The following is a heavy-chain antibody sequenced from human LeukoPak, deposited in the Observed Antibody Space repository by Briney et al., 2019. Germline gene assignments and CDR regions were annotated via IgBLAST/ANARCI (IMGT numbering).Heavy chain of an antibody. J-gene: IGHJ3*02. CDR3: ARVREYYYGSGRAFDI. CDR2: IYYSGST. Sequence: PSETLSLTCTVSGGSISSYYWSWIRQPPGKGLEWIGYIYYSGSTNYNPSLKSRVTISVDTSKNQFSLKLNSVTAADTAVYYCARVREYYYGSGRAFDIWGQGTMVTVSS. CDR1: GGSISSYY. D-gene: IGHD3-10*01. V-gene: IGHV4-59*01.